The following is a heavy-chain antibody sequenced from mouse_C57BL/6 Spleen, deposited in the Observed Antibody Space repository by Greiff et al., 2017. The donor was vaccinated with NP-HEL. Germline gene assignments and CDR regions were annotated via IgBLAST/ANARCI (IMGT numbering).Heavy chain of an antibody. V-gene: IGHV1-55*01. CDR2: IYPGSGST. J-gene: IGHJ3*01. Sequence: VQLQQSGAELVKPGASVKMSCKASGYTFTSYWITWVKQRPGQGLEWIGDIYPGSGSTNYNEKFKSKATLTVDTSSSTAYMQLSSLTSEDSAVYYCARTYDYDGGRFAYWGQRTLVTVSA. D-gene: IGHD2-4*01. CDR3: ARTYDYDGGRFAY. CDR1: GYTFTSYW.